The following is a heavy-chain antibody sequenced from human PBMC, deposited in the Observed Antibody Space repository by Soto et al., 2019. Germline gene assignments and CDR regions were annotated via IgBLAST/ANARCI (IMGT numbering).Heavy chain of an antibody. V-gene: IGHV4-61*01. D-gene: IGHD6-19*01. CDR3: ARGIEGWYQGRYYYGMHV. CDR2: IYYSGST. J-gene: IGHJ6*02. Sequence: SETLSLTGTVYCGSVSSGSYYWSWIRQPPGEGLEWIGYIYYSGSTNYNPSLKSRVTISVDTSKNQFSLKLSSVTAADTAVYYCARGIEGWYQGRYYYGMHVWGQGTTVTVSS. CDR1: CGSVSSGSYY.